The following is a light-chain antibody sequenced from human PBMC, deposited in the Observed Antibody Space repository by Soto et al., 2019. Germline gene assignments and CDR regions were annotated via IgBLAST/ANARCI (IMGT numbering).Light chain of an antibody. CDR3: QQLNSYLL. CDR2: AAS. J-gene: IGKJ4*01. V-gene: IGKV1-9*01. CDR1: QGISSY. Sequence: DIQLTQSPSFLSSSVGDRVTITCRASQGISSYLAWYQQKPGKAPKLLIYAASTLQSGVPSRFSGSGSATEFTLTISSLHPEDFATYYCQQLNSYLLFGGGTKVEIK.